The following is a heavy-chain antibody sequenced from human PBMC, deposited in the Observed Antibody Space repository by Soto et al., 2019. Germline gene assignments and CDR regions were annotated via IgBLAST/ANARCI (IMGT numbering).Heavy chain of an antibody. V-gene: IGHV4-39*01. CDR2: NYYSGNT. CDR1: GGSISSSNYY. D-gene: IGHD2-15*01. CDR3: VRHEVAHSFDP. Sequence: QLQLQESGPGLVKPSETLSLTCTVSGGSISSSNYYWAWVRQPPGKGLEWIGSNYYSGNTYYTPSIERRVTTSAQPSNPQCSLALSSVTAAATAVYYCVRHEVAHSFDPWGQGTLVTVSS. J-gene: IGHJ5*02.